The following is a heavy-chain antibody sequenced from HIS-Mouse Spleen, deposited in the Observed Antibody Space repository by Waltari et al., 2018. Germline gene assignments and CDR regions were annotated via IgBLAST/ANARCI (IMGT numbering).Heavy chain of an antibody. Sequence: QLQLQESGPGLVKPSETLSLTCTVSGGSISSSSYYWGWIRQPPGKGLEWIGCIYYSGRTYYTPSLKSRVTISVDTSKNQFSLKLSSVTAADTAVYYCAREIPYSSSWYDWYFDLWGRGTLVTVSS. D-gene: IGHD6-13*01. CDR3: AREIPYSSSWYDWYFDL. J-gene: IGHJ2*01. CDR2: IYYSGRT. V-gene: IGHV4-39*07. CDR1: GGSISSSSYY.